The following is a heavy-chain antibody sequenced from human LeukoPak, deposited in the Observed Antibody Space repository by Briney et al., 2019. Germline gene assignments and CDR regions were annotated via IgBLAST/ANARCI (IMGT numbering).Heavy chain of an antibody. CDR3: AKEGGTGTRFDY. CDR2: ISGSGTGT. CDR1: GFTFSSSA. D-gene: IGHD1-7*01. J-gene: IGHJ4*02. V-gene: IGHV3-23*01. Sequence: GGSLRLSCAASGFTFSSSAMSWVSQAPGKGLYWVSAISGSGTGTYYADSVKGWFTISRDNSKNTLYLQMNSLRAEDTAVYYCAKEGGTGTRFDYWGQGTLVTVSS.